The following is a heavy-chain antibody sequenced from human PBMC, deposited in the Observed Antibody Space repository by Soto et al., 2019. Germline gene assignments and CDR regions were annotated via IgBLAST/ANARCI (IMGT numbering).Heavy chain of an antibody. CDR1: GGSFSGYY. J-gene: IGHJ4*02. Sequence: LSLTCAVYGGSFSGYYWSWIRQPPGKGLEWIGEINHSGSTNYNPSLKSRVTISVDTSKNQLSLKLSSVTAADTAVYYCARRSAIVVVVAATRGNYYFDYWGQGTLVTVSS. CDR3: ARRSAIVVVVAATRGNYYFDY. CDR2: INHSGST. V-gene: IGHV4-34*01. D-gene: IGHD2-15*01.